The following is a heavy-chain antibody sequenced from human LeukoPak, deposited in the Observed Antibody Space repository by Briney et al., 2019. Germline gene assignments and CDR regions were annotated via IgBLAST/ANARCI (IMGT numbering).Heavy chain of an antibody. D-gene: IGHD5-12*01. V-gene: IGHV3-11*03. CDR1: GFIFSDYY. CDR2: ISSGSS. J-gene: IGHJ4*02. CDR3: AKSLIVATTRGDYFDY. Sequence: GGSLRLSCAASGFIFSDYYMSWIRQAPGKGLEWVSSISSGSSYADSVKGRFTISRDNSKNTLYLQMNSLRAEDTAKYYCAKSLIVATTRGDYFDYWGQGTLVTVSS.